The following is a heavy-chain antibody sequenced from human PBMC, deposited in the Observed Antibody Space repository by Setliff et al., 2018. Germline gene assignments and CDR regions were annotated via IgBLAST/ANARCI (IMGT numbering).Heavy chain of an antibody. CDR2: INQDGSQK. J-gene: IGHJ4*02. Sequence: GGSLRLSCAASGFTFSSYWMAWVRQAPGKGLEWVANINQDGSQKYYVDSVKGRFTISRDNAKNSLYLQVNSLRVEDTALYYCARDPTRKFDSWGQGTLVTAPQ. V-gene: IGHV3-7*03. CDR3: ARDPTRKFDS. CDR1: GFTFSSYW.